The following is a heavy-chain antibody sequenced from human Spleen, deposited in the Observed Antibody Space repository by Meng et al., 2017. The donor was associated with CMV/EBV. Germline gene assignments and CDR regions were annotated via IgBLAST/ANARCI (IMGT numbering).Heavy chain of an antibody. CDR2: IYYSGST. J-gene: IGHJ6*02. Sequence: SETLSLTCTVSGGSISSYYWSWIRQPPGKGLEWIGYIYYSGSTNYNPSLKSRVTMSVDTSKNQFSLKLSSVTAADTAVYYCASSPFNYYYGMDVWGQGTTVTVSS. CDR3: ASSPFNYYYGMDV. V-gene: IGHV4-59*01. CDR1: GGSISSYY.